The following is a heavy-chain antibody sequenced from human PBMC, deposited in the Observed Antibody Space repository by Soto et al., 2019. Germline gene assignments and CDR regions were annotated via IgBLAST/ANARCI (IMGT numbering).Heavy chain of an antibody. Sequence: QVQLVQSGAEVNKPGASVKVSCKASGYTFTSYRISWVRQAPGQGLEWMGWISIYNGNTNYGEKLQGRVTMTTDTSTSTAYMELRRLRSDDTGVYYCARDVRSHDYGHYYYGMDGWGQGTTVTVSS. CDR3: ARDVRSHDYGHYYYGMDG. D-gene: IGHD4-17*01. V-gene: IGHV1-18*01. CDR1: GYTFTSYR. CDR2: ISIYNGNT. J-gene: IGHJ6*02.